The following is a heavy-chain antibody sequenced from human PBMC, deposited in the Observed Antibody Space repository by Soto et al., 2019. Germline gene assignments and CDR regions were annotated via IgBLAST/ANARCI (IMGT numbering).Heavy chain of an antibody. D-gene: IGHD2-15*01. CDR2: IYTDGTT. CDR1: GDSISDYFY. CDR3: AREVRGGFTGIFDQ. V-gene: IGHV4-4*07. Sequence: QVQLQGSGPGQVKPSETLSLTYTVSGDSISDYFYWSWIRQPAGKGLEWIGRIYTDGTTKYNPSLKSRVTLSLDKSKNYFSLRLSSVTAADTAVYYFAREVRGGFTGIFDQWGRGSRVTVSS. J-gene: IGHJ4*02.